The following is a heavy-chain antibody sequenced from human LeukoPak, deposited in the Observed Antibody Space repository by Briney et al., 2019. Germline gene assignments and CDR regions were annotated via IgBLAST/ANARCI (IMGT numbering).Heavy chain of an antibody. CDR1: GFTFSSYA. CDR2: ISSNGGST. Sequence: GGSLRLSCSASGFTFSSYAMHWVRQAPGKGLEYVSAISSNGGSTYYADSVKGRFNISRDNSKNTLYLQMSSLRAEDTAVYYCVKTSIAVAGVPTWGQGTLVTVSS. J-gene: IGHJ5*02. V-gene: IGHV3-64D*09. D-gene: IGHD6-19*01. CDR3: VKTSIAVAGVPT.